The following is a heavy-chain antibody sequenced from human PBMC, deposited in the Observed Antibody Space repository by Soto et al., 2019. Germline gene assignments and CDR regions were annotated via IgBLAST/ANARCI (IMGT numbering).Heavy chain of an antibody. D-gene: IGHD1-26*01. CDR1: GFTFSSYG. Sequence: QVQLVESGGGVVQPGRSLRLSCAASGFTFSSYGMHWVRQAPGKGLEWVAVISYDGSNKYYADSVKGRFTISRDNSKNTLYLQMNSLRAEDTAVYYCAKDRGSYYGDYWGQGTLVTVSS. CDR3: AKDRGSYYGDY. CDR2: ISYDGSNK. J-gene: IGHJ4*02. V-gene: IGHV3-30*18.